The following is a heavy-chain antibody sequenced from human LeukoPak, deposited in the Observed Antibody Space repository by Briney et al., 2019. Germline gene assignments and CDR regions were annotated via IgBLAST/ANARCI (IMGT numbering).Heavy chain of an antibody. CDR2: VDPEDGAT. D-gene: IGHD2-15*01. CDR1: GYTFTDYN. J-gene: IGHJ4*02. Sequence: ATVKISCKASGYTFTDYNIHWVQQAPGKGLEWVGRVDPEDGATMYAEKFQDRVTITADTSTDTTYMELRSLGSEDTAVYYCANLVVVIAATSFDYWGQGTLVTVSS. CDR3: ANLVVVIAATSFDY. V-gene: IGHV1-69-2*01.